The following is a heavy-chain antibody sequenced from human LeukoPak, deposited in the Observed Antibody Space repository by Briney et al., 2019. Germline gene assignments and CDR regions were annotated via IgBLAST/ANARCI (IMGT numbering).Heavy chain of an antibody. CDR1: GFTSSSYS. Sequence: GGSLRLSCAASGFTSSSYSMNWVRQAPGKGLEWVSSISSSSSYIYYADSVKGRFTISRDNAKNSLHLQMNSLRAEDTAVYYCTRDPSEASRPYYFDYWGQGILVTVSS. D-gene: IGHD6-25*01. V-gene: IGHV3-21*01. CDR3: TRDPSEASRPYYFDY. J-gene: IGHJ4*02. CDR2: ISSSSSYI.